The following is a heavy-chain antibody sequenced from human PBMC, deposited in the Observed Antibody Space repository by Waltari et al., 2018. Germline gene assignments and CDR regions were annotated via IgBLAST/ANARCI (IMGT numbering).Heavy chain of an antibody. J-gene: IGHJ4*02. D-gene: IGHD6-13*01. CDR2: ISKSGRVT. CDR3: NVELAEAGN. CDR1: GFDFSSFS. V-gene: IGHV3-21*06. Sequence: EVHLVESGGGLVKPGGSLRVPCAASGFDFSSFSINWIRKTPGKGLEWVSSISKSGRVTEYADSVKGRFTFSRDNANNSVYLQMNSLRVEDTAVYYCNVELAEAGNWGQGTLVTVSP.